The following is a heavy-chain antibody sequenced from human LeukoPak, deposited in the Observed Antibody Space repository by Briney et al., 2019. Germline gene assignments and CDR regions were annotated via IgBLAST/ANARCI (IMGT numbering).Heavy chain of an antibody. CDR1: GGSISSSSYY. Sequence: PSETLSLTCTVSGGSISSSSYYWGWIRQPPGKGLEWIGSIYYSGSTYYNPSLKSRVTISVDTSKNQFSLKLSSVTAADTAVYYCARDGYGDARFDYWGQGTLVTVSS. CDR3: ARDGYGDARFDY. V-gene: IGHV4-39*07. CDR2: IYYSGST. D-gene: IGHD4-17*01. J-gene: IGHJ4*02.